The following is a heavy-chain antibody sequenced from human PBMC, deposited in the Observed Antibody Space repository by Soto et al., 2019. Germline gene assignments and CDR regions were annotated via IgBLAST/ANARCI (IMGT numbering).Heavy chain of an antibody. CDR2: ISYSGIT. CDR3: AREGNSRYHYGMDV. Sequence: QVQLQESGPGLVKPSETLSLTCTVSGGSISSYYWSWIRQPPGKGLEWIGYISYSGITNYNPSLKSRVTILVDMSKNQFSMRLSTVTAADTAVYYCAREGNSRYHYGMDVWGQGTTVSVS. CDR1: GGSISSYY. J-gene: IGHJ6*02. D-gene: IGHD2-15*01. V-gene: IGHV4-59*01.